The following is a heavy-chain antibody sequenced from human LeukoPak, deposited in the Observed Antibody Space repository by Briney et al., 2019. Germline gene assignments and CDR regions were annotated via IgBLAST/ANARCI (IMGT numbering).Heavy chain of an antibody. D-gene: IGHD3-16*01. CDR3: ARDSRRGWADYFDY. CDR2: ISYDGSNK. V-gene: IGHV3-30*04. J-gene: IGHJ4*02. Sequence: PGRSLRLSCAASGFTFSSCAMHWVRQAPGKGLEWVAVISYDGSNKYYADSVKGRFTISRDNSKNTLYLQMNSLRAEDTAVYYCARDSRRGWADYFDYWGQGTLVTVSS. CDR1: GFTFSSCA.